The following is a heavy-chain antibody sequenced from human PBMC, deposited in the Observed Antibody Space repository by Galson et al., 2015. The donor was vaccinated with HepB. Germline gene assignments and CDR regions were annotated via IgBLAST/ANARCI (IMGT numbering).Heavy chain of an antibody. Sequence: SVKVSCKASGYTFTSYAMHWVRQAPGQRLEWMGWINAGNGNTKYSQKFQGRVTITRDTSASTAYMELSSLRSEDTAVYYCAREAKELLWFGELFWFDPWGQGTLVTVSS. CDR2: INAGNGNT. CDR1: GYTFTSYA. V-gene: IGHV1-3*01. D-gene: IGHD3-10*01. J-gene: IGHJ5*02. CDR3: AREAKELLWFGELFWFDP.